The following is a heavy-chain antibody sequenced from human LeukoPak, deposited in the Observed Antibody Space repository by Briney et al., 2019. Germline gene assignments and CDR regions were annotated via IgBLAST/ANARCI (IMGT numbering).Heavy chain of an antibody. Sequence: PGGSLRLSCAASGFTFSSYGMHWVRQAPGKGLEWVAFIRYDGSNKYYADSVKGRFTISRGNSKNTLYLQMNSLRAEDTAVYYCAKALGSVSRDSSSWYFDYWGQGTLVTVSS. CDR3: AKALGSVSRDSSSWYFDY. CDR2: IRYDGSNK. D-gene: IGHD6-6*01. V-gene: IGHV3-30*02. CDR1: GFTFSSYG. J-gene: IGHJ4*02.